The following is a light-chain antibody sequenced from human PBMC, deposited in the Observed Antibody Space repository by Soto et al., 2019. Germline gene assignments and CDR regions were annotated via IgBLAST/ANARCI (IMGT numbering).Light chain of an antibody. CDR2: RNN. CDR3: AAWDDSLPYRGV. CDR1: SSNIGSNY. V-gene: IGLV1-47*01. Sequence: QPVLTQPPSASGTPGQRVTISCSGSSSNIGSNYVYWYQQLPGTAPKLLIYRNNQRPSGVPDRFSGSKSGTSASLAISGLRSEDEADYYCAAWDDSLPYRGVFGTGTKLTVL. J-gene: IGLJ1*01.